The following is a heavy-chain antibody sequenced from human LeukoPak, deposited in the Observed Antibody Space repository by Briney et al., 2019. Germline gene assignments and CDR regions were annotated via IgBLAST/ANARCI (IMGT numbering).Heavy chain of an antibody. D-gene: IGHD4-23*01. CDR3: ARDYGGTSHTIDYYFDY. CDR2: IIPIFGTA. J-gene: IGHJ4*02. CDR1: GGTFSSYA. V-gene: IGHV1-69*05. Sequence: ASVKVSCKXSGGTFSSYAISWVRQAPGQGLERMGRIIPIFGTANYAQKFQGRVTITTDESTSTAYMELSSLRSEDTAVYYCARDYGGTSHTIDYYFDYWGQGTLVTVSS.